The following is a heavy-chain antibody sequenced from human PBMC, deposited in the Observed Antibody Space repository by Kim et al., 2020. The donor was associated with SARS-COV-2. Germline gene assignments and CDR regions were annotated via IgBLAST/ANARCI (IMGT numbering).Heavy chain of an antibody. D-gene: IGHD3-10*01. CDR3: ARPWGGPMVRGQDDY. V-gene: IGHV4-39*01. CDR1: GGSISSSSYY. J-gene: IGHJ4*02. CDR2: IYYSGST. Sequence: SETLSLTCTVSGGSISSSSYYWGWIRQPPGKGLEWIGSIYYSGSTYYNPSLKSRVTISVDTSKNQFSLKLSSVTAADTAVYYCARPWGGPMVRGQDDYWGQGTLVTVSS.